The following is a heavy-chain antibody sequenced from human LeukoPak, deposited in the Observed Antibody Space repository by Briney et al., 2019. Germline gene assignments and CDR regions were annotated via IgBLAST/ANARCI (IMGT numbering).Heavy chain of an antibody. CDR1: GFTFSSYA. CDR3: SKDLRVYSSSPRNAFDI. V-gene: IGHV3-23*01. J-gene: IGHJ3*02. CDR2: ISGSGGST. D-gene: IGHD6-6*01. Sequence: PGGSLRLSCAASGFTFSSYAMSWVRQAPGKGLEWVSAISGSGGSTYYADSVKGRFTISRDNSKNTLYLQMNSLRAEDTAIYYCSKDLRVYSSSPRNAFDIWGQGTMVTVSS.